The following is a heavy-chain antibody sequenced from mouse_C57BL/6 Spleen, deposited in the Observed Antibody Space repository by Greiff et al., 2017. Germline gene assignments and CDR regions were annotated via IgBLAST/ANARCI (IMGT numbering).Heavy chain of an antibody. Sequence: VQLQQPGAELVKPGASVKMSCKASGYTFTSYWITWVKQRPGQGLEWIGAIYPGTGSPNYNEKFKSKATLPVDTSSCTAYLHLSSLTSEDSAVYYCARYYSNWDFDVGGTGTTVTVSS. J-gene: IGHJ1*03. CDR2: IYPGTGSP. V-gene: IGHV1-55*01. CDR1: GYTFTSYW. D-gene: IGHD2-5*01. CDR3: ARYYSNWDFDV.